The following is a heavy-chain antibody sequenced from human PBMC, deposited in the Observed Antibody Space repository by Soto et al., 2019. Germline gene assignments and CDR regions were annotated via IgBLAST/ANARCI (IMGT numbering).Heavy chain of an antibody. CDR1: GYSFTSYW. J-gene: IGHJ6*02. D-gene: IGHD2-21*02. V-gene: IGHV5-51*01. CDR3: ARTLVTDGYNSYYYYGMDV. Sequence: RGESLKISCKGSGYSFTSYWIGWVRQMPGKGLEWMGIIYPGDSDTRYSPSFQGQVTISADKSISTAYLQWSSLKASDTAMYYCARTLVTDGYNSYYYYGMDVWGQGTTVTVSS. CDR2: IYPGDSDT.